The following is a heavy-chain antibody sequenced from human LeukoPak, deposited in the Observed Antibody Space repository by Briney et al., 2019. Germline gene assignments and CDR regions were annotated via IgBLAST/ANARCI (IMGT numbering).Heavy chain of an antibody. CDR3: ARDLRRATMVRGVIMPHYYYYGMDI. CDR2: IKQDGSEK. CDR1: GFTFSSYW. D-gene: IGHD3-10*01. J-gene: IGHJ6*02. Sequence: GGSLRLSCAASGFTFSSYWMSWVRQAPGKGLEWVANIKQDGSEKYYVDSVKGRFTISRDNAKNSLYLQMNSLRAEDTAVYYCARDLRRATMVRGVIMPHYYYYGMDIWVPGTKVTVSS. V-gene: IGHV3-7*01.